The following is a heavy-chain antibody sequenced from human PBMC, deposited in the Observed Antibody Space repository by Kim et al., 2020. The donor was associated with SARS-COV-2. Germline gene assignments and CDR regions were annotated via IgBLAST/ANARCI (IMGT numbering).Heavy chain of an antibody. Sequence: GGSLRLSCAASGFTFCGHDMHWVRQVTGKGLEWVAAIGTAGVTFYAASVKGRFIISRENGENSLFLQMDSLRVGDTAIYYCARVIHLWLGVYVWGQGTTVTV. CDR1: GFTFCGHD. D-gene: IGHD5-18*01. CDR2: IGTAGVT. V-gene: IGHV3-13*04. CDR3: ARVIHLWLGVYV. J-gene: IGHJ6*02.